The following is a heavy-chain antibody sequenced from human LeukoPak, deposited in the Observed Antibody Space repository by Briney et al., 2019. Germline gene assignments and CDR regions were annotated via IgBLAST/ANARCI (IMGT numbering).Heavy chain of an antibody. CDR2: IYSGGST. Sequence: GGSLRLSCAASGFTVSSNYMSWVRQAPGKGLEWVSVIYSGGSTYYADSVKGRFTISRGNSKNTLYLQMNSLRAEDTAVYYCARDDVHYYGSRSDWGQGTLVTVSS. D-gene: IGHD3-10*01. V-gene: IGHV3-53*01. CDR1: GFTVSSNY. CDR3: ARDDVHYYGSRSD. J-gene: IGHJ4*02.